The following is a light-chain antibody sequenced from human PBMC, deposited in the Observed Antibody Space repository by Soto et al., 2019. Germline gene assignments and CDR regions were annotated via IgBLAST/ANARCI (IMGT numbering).Light chain of an antibody. V-gene: IGKV3-20*01. CDR2: WAS. CDR1: QSVGSDF. CDR3: QQYYTTPWT. J-gene: IGKJ1*01. Sequence: EIVLTQSPGTLSLSPGEGATLSCRASQSVGSDFLAWYQQKPGQPPQLLIYWASIRESGVPDRFSGSGSGTDFALTISSLQAEDVAVYYCQQYYTTPWTFGQGTKVEIK.